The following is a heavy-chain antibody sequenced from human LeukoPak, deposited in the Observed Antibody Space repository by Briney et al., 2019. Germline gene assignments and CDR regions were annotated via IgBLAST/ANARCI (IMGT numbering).Heavy chain of an antibody. CDR1: GFTFDDYA. CDR3: AKADYGGNSGPYYYMDV. V-gene: IGHV3-43D*03. D-gene: IGHD4-23*01. CDR2: ISWDGGST. Sequence: PGGSLRLSCAASGFTFDDYAMHWVRQAPGKGLEWVSLISWDGGSTYYADSVKGRFTISRDNSKNSLYLQMNSLRADDTALYYGAKADYGGNSGPYYYMDVWGKGTTVTVSS. J-gene: IGHJ6*03.